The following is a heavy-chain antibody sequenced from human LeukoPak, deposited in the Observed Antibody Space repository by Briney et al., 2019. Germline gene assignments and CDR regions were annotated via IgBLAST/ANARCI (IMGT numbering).Heavy chain of an antibody. D-gene: IGHD4-17*01. CDR1: GFIFSSYW. CDR2: INTDGSST. Sequence: PGGSLRLSCAASGFIFSSYWMHWVRHAPGKGLAWVSRINTDGSSTSYADSVKGRFTISRDNAKNTLYLQMNSLRAEDTAVYYCAYGDYFDYWGQGTLVTVSS. V-gene: IGHV3-74*01. CDR3: AYGDYFDY. J-gene: IGHJ4*02.